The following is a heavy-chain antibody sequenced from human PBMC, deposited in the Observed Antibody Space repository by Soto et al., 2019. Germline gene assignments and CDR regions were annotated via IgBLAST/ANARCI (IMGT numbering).Heavy chain of an antibody. CDR1: GFTFSSYT. J-gene: IGHJ4*02. CDR2: IWYDGSNK. Sequence: GGSLRLSCAASGFTFSSYTMHWVRQAPGKGLEWVAVIWYDGSNKYYADSVKGRFTISRDNSKNTLSLQMNSLRAEDTAVYYCVARRAATADYWGQGTLVTVS. CDR3: VARRAATADY. V-gene: IGHV3-33*01. D-gene: IGHD2-15*01.